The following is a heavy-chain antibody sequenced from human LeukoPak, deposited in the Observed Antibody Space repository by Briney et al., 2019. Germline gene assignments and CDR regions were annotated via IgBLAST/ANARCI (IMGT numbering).Heavy chain of an antibody. J-gene: IGHJ6*02. CDR3: ARGGRYYCSSTSCGYYGMDV. D-gene: IGHD2-2*01. CDR2: ISQSGIAI. V-gene: IGHV3-11*04. Sequence: GGSLRLSCAASGFTFTDYYMTWMRRAPGKGLEWVSYISQSGIAIYNTDSVKGRFTISRDDAKNSLYLQMNSLRAEDTAVYYCARGGRYYCSSTSCGYYGMDVWGQGTTVTVSS. CDR1: GFTFTDYY.